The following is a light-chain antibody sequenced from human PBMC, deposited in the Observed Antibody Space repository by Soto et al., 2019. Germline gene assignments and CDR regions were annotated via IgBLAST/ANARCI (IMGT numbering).Light chain of an antibody. J-gene: IGKJ1*01. V-gene: IGKV3-11*01. Sequence: EIVLTQSPATLSLSPGERGSLSCRASQSVGSSLAWYQQKPGQAPRLLIYDASNRATGIPARFSGSGSGTDFTLPIRGLEPEDFAVYYCQQRSNWPRTFGQGTKVEIK. CDR3: QQRSNWPRT. CDR1: QSVGSS. CDR2: DAS.